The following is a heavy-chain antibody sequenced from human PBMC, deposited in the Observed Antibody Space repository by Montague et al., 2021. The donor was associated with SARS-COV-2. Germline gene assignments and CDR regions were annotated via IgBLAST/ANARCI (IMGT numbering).Heavy chain of an antibody. V-gene: IGHV3-30*04. J-gene: IGHJ3*02. Sequence: SLRLSCAASGFTFSSYAMHLFRQAPGKGLEWVAVISYDGSNKYYADSVKGRFTISRDNSKNTLYLQMNSLRAEDTAVYYCAREGYDILTGYFHDAFDIWGQGTMVTVSS. CDR3: AREGYDILTGYFHDAFDI. CDR1: GFTFSSYA. D-gene: IGHD3-9*01. CDR2: ISYDGSNK.